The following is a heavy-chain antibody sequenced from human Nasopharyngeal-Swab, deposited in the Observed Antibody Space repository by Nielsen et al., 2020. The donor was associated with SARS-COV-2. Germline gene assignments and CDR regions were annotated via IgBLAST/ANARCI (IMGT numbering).Heavy chain of an antibody. V-gene: IGHV3-73*01. Sequence: GESLKISCAASGFTFSNAWMSWVRQAPGKGLEWVGRIGDKAHSYATTYAASMEGRFTISRTDSNNTAYLEMDSLKTEDTALYYCTTDYYFDYWGQGTLVTVSS. J-gene: IGHJ4*02. CDR2: IGDKAHSYAT. CDR3: TTDYYFDY. CDR1: GFTFSNAW.